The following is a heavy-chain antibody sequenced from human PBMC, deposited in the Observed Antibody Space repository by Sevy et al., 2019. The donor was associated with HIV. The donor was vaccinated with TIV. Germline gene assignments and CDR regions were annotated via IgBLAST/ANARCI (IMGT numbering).Heavy chain of an antibody. CDR2: IKSKTDGGTI. J-gene: IGHJ4*02. V-gene: IGHV3-15*01. D-gene: IGHD6-19*01. CDR1: GFTFRSKG. Sequence: GGSLRLSCAASGFTFRSKGMSWVRQAPGKGLEWVGRIKSKTDGGTIDCAALVKGRITTSSDDSRNQLYLQMNSLKTDDTAVYYCTAVAAGTALDFDYWGQGTLVTVSS. CDR3: TAVAAGTALDFDY.